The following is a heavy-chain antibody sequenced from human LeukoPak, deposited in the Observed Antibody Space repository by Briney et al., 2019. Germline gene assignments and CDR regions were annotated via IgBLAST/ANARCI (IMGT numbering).Heavy chain of an antibody. Sequence: GGSLRLSCAASGFTFSSYGMHWVRQAPGKGLEWVAVIWYDGSNKYYADSVKGRSTISRDNSKNTLYLQMNSLRAEDTAVYYCARDEVVRGVIDYYGMDVWGQGTTVTVSS. CDR2: IWYDGSNK. CDR3: ARDEVVRGVIDYYGMDV. V-gene: IGHV3-33*01. CDR1: GFTFSSYG. J-gene: IGHJ6*02. D-gene: IGHD3-10*01.